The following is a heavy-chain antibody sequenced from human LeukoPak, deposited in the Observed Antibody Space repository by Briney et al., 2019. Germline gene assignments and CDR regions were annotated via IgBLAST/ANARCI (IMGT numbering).Heavy chain of an antibody. J-gene: IGHJ6*03. CDR2: INPNSGGT. CDR1: GYTFTGYY. V-gene: IGHV1-2*02. CDR3: ARVNRYYYYYMDV. Sequence: ASVKVSCKASGYTFTGYYMHWVRQAPGQGLEWMGWINPNSGGTNYAQKFQGRVTMARDTSISTAYMELSRLRSDDTAVNYCARVNRYYYYYMDVWGKGTTVTVSS.